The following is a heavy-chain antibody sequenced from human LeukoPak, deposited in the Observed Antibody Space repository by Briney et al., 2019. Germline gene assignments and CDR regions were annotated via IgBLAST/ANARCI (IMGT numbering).Heavy chain of an antibody. CDR3: ARVGEYSSSRGAFDI. D-gene: IGHD6-6*01. Sequence: GASVKVSCEASGYTFTGYYIHWVRQAPGQGLEWVGWINPNSGGTNSAQKFQVRVTMTRDTSISTAYMELSRLRSDDTAVYYCARVGEYSSSRGAFDIWGQGTMVTVSS. J-gene: IGHJ3*02. V-gene: IGHV1-2*02. CDR2: INPNSGGT. CDR1: GYTFTGYY.